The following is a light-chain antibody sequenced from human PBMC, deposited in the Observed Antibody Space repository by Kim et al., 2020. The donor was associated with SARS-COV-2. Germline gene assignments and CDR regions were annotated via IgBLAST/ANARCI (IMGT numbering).Light chain of an antibody. J-gene: IGKJ4*01. Sequence: EVVLTQSPATLSLSPGERATLSCRASQSVGKYLAWYQQKPGQAPRLLIYDTSNRATGIPARFTGSGFGTDFSLTISILEPEDFAVYYCQQRNDWPLPFGGGTKVDIK. CDR1: QSVGKY. V-gene: IGKV3-11*01. CDR3: QQRNDWPLP. CDR2: DTS.